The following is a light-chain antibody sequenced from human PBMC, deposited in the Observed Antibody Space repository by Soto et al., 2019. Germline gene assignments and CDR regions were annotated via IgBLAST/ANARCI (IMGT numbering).Light chain of an antibody. CDR2: EGS. CDR3: CSFAGSNTFV. V-gene: IGLV2-23*03. J-gene: IGLJ2*01. CDR1: SSDIGGYDL. Sequence: QSVLTQPASVSGSPGQSITVSCTGTSSDIGGYDLVSWYQQHPGKAPQLMIYEGSKRPSGVSNRFSGSKSGNTASLTTSGLQTEDEADYYGCSFAGSNTFVFGGGTQLTVL.